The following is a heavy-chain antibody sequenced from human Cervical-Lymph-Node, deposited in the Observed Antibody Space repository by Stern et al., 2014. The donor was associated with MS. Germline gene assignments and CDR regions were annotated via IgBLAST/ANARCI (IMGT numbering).Heavy chain of an antibody. CDR3: ARGAGDNWFDP. Sequence: QVQLVQSGADVKKPGSSVRVSCKASGGISWLRQAPGQGLEWMGGIIPFVGTGTVNYAQNFQRRLTIITDTSTKPTYMALSSLRFDDTAVYYGARGAGDNWFDPWGQGTLVSVSS. V-gene: IGHV1-69*06. D-gene: IGHD3-10*01. J-gene: IGHJ5*02. CDR2: IIPFVGTGTV. CDR1: GG.